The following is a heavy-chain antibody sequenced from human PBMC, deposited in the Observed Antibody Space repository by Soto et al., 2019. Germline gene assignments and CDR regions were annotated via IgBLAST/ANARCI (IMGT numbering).Heavy chain of an antibody. Sequence: QVQLQESGPGLVKPSQTLSLTCTVSGGSISSGGYDWSWIRQHPGKGLEWIGYIYYSGSTYYNQSLKSRVNISVDTSKNQFSLKLSSVTAADTAVYYCARGPGRIFGVNWFDPWGQGTLVTVSS. D-gene: IGHD3-3*01. CDR2: IYYSGST. CDR3: ARGPGRIFGVNWFDP. CDR1: GGSISSGGYD. V-gene: IGHV4-31*03. J-gene: IGHJ5*02.